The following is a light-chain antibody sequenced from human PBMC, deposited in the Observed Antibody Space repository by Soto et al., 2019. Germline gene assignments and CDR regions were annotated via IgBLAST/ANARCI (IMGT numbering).Light chain of an antibody. CDR3: QTWGTGIVV. V-gene: IGLV4-69*01. Sequence: QPVLTQSPSASASLGASVKVTYTLSSGHSNAGIAWHQQQPEKGPRYLMRLNSDGSHTKGDGIPDRFSGYSSGAERYLTISSLQSDDEADYYCQTWGTGIVVFGGGTKLTVL. CDR1: SGHSNAG. J-gene: IGLJ2*01. CDR2: LNSDGSH.